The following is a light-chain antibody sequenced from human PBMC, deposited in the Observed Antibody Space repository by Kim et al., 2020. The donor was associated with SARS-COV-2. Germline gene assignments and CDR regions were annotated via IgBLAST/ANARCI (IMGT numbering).Light chain of an antibody. CDR3: QSSDNNQEV. CDR2: EDN. CDR1: SGSIATKY. Sequence: NFMLTQPHSVSESPGKAVTISCTRSSGSIATKYVQWYQQRPGSVPTTVIYEDNQRPSGVPDRFSGSIDSSSNSASLTISGLKTEDEADYYCQSSDNNQEVFGGGTQLTVL. J-gene: IGLJ3*02. V-gene: IGLV6-57*04.